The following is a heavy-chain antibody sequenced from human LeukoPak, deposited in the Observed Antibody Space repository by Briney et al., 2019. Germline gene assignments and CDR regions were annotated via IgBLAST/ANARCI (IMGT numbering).Heavy chain of an antibody. CDR2: IHTSGTT. V-gene: IGHV4-61*09. J-gene: IGHJ5*02. Sequence: PSETLSLTCTVSGGSISSATYCWSWIRQPAGKGLEWIGHIHTSGTTNYNPSLKSRVTISLDTSKNQFSLKLSSVTAADTAVYYCARRPIVGSTGFYFDPWGPGTLVTVSS. D-gene: IGHD1-26*01. CDR3: ARRPIVGSTGFYFDP. CDR1: GGSISSATYC.